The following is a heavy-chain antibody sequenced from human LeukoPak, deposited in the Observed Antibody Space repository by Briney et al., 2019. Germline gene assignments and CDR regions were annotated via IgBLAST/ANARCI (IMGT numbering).Heavy chain of an antibody. CDR1: GGTFSSYV. CDR3: ARVGSDWFMLDY. Sequence: ASVNVSCKASGGTFSSYVISWVRQAPGQGLEWMGRIIPIPGIANYAQKFQGRLTITADKSTSTAYMELSSLRSEDTAVYYCARVGSDWFMLDYWGQGTLVTVSS. D-gene: IGHD6-19*01. V-gene: IGHV1-69*04. CDR2: IIPIPGIA. J-gene: IGHJ4*02.